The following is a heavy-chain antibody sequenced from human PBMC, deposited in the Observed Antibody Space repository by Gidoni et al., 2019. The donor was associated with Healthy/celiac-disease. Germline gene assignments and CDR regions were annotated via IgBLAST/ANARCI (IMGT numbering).Heavy chain of an antibody. V-gene: IGHV3-23*01. D-gene: IGHD5-12*01. CDR1: GFPFSSYA. J-gene: IGHJ4*02. CDR3: AKDRALYSGYDLHDYGDYYFDY. Sequence: EVQLLESGGGLVQPGGSLRLSCAASGFPFSSYAMSCVRQAPGKGLEWVSAISGSGGSTSYADSVKGRFTISRDNSKNTLYLQMNSLRAEDTAVYYCAKDRALYSGYDLHDYGDYYFDYWGQGTLVTVSS. CDR2: ISGSGGST.